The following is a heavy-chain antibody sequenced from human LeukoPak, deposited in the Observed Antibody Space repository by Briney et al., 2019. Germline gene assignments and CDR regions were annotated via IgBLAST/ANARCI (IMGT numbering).Heavy chain of an antibody. Sequence: GGSLRLSCAASGFVFSDYAMSWVRQAPGKGLEWVAAISGTGGNTYYADSVKGRFTISRDNAKNSLYLQMNSLRAEDTAVYYCAGVNEMAAFDYWGQGTLVTVSS. V-gene: IGHV3-23*01. CDR1: GFVFSDYA. J-gene: IGHJ4*02. D-gene: IGHD5-24*01. CDR3: AGVNEMAAFDY. CDR2: ISGTGGNT.